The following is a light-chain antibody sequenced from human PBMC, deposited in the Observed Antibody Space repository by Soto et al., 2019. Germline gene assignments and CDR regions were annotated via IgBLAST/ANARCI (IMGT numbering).Light chain of an antibody. CDR3: QHYNSYSEA. CDR2: KAS. V-gene: IGKV1-5*03. CDR1: QSINTS. Sequence: RRPQTTNSLCASVGDRVTITWLACQSINTSLNWYQQHPGKAPKLLIYKASTLKSGVPSRFSGSGSGTEFTLTISSLQPDDFATYYCQHYNSYSEAFGQGTMVAIK. J-gene: IGKJ1*01.